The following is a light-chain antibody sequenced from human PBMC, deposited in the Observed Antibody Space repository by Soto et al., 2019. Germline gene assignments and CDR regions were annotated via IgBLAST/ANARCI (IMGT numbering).Light chain of an antibody. J-gene: IGKJ4*01. V-gene: IGKV1-5*01. CDR3: QQYNNYPLT. CDR2: DAS. CDR1: QSISSW. Sequence: DIQMTQSPSTLSASVGDRATITCRASQSISSWLAWYQQKPGKVPKLLIYDASSWPSGVPSRFSGSGSGTEFTLTISSLQPDDIAAYYCQQYNNYPLTFGGGTKVEI.